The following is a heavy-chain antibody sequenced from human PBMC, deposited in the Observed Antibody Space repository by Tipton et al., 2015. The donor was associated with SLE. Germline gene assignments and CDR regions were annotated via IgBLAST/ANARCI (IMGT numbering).Heavy chain of an antibody. D-gene: IGHD3-22*01. CDR3: ARSLFYYDSSGYFENHDAFDI. CDR2: IYYSGRT. V-gene: IGHV4-59*01. CDR1: GGSIRSYY. J-gene: IGHJ3*02. Sequence: TLSLTCTVSGGSIRSYYWSWIRQTPGKGLEWIGYIYYSGRTKYKPSLKSRVTISVDTSKNQFSLKLSSVTAADTAVYYCARSLFYYDSSGYFENHDAFDIWGQGTMVTVSS.